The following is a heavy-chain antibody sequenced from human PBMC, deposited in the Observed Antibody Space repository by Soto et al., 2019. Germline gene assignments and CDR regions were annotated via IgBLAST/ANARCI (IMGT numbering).Heavy chain of an antibody. D-gene: IGHD2-2*01. CDR3: ARVIPGVEAWFDH. CDR2: LSSYPDTP. Sequence: VEGSYEASWYRFTNFGVAGVRRAPGQRHERMCLLSSYPDTPNYAQKFQSRVTMTIDTSTSTAYMDLRSLTSDDTALYYGARVIPGVEAWFDHGGQRRLVTVSS. CDR1: WYRFTNFG. V-gene: IGHV1-18*01. J-gene: IGHJ5*02.